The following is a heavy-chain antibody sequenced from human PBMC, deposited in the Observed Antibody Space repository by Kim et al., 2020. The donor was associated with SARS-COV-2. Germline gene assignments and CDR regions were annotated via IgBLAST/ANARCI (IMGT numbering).Heavy chain of an antibody. V-gene: IGHV1-69*13. D-gene: IGHD3-10*01. J-gene: IGHJ5*02. CDR2: INPIFGPP. CDR1: GGTFSSDS. CDR3: ARHAGTYFYWFDP. Sequence: SVTVSCKASGGTFSSDSITWVRQGPGQGLEWMGEINPIFGPPNYAQKFQGRVSITADESTTTVYMELSSLTSDDTAVYYCARHAGTYFYWFDPCGQGTL.